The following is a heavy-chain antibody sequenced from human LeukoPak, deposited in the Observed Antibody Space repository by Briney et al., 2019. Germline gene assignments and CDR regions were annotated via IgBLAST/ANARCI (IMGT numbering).Heavy chain of an antibody. J-gene: IGHJ3*02. CDR3: ARGSKWGSQESAFDI. D-gene: IGHD7-27*01. CDR1: GYTFTSYG. CDR2: ISAYNGNT. Sequence: GASVKVSCKASGYTFTSYGISWVRQAPGQGLEWMGWISAYNGNTNYAQKLQGRVTMTTDTSTSTDYMELRSLRSDDTAVYYCARGSKWGSQESAFDIWGQGTMVTVSS. V-gene: IGHV1-18*01.